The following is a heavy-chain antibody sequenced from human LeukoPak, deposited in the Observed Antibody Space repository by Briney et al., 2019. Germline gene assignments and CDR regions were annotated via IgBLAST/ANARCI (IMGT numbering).Heavy chain of an antibody. CDR1: GYTFTSYY. V-gene: IGHV1-46*01. J-gene: IGHJ5*02. Sequence: GASVKVSCKASGYTFTSYYMHWVRQAPGHGLEWMGIINPSGGSTSYAQKFQGRVTMTRDTSTSTVYMELSSLRSEDTAVYYCARGFIVVVTATPGWFDPWGQGTLVTVSS. CDR3: ARGFIVVVTATPGWFDP. D-gene: IGHD2-21*02. CDR2: INPSGGST.